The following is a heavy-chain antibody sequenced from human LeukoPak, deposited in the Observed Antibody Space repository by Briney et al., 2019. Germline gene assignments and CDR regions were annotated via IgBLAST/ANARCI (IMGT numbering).Heavy chain of an antibody. Sequence: SETLSLTCAVSGGSISSGGYSWSWIRQPPGKGLEWIGYIYHSGSTYYNPSLKSRVTISVDRSKNQFSLKLSSVTAADTAVYYCARFTTITYGMDVWGQGTTVTVSS. CDR1: GGSISSGGYS. CDR3: ARFTTITYGMDV. CDR2: IYHSGST. D-gene: IGHD5-12*01. J-gene: IGHJ6*02. V-gene: IGHV4-30-2*01.